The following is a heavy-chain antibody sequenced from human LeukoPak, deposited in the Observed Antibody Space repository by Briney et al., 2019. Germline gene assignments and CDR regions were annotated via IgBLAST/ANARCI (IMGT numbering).Heavy chain of an antibody. J-gene: IGHJ4*02. CDR3: AKDQNDILTGIDY. CDR1: GFSFSSYG. Sequence: PGGSLRLSCAGSGFSFSSYGMHWVRQAPGKGLEWMAFIRSDGSNKYYADSVKGRFTISRDNSKNTLYLQMNSLRAEDTAVYYCAKDQNDILTGIDYWGQGTLVTVSS. CDR2: IRSDGSNK. V-gene: IGHV3-30*02. D-gene: IGHD3-9*01.